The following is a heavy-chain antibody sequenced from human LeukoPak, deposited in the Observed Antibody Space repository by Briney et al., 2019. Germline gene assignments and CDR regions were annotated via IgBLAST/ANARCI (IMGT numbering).Heavy chain of an antibody. CDR2: IASSGHT. D-gene: IGHD2-15*01. CDR1: GVSISFKY. Sequence: KPSETLSLTCNVSGVSISFKYWTWIRQRPGRGLEWLGFIASSGHTNYNPSLKSRVTMSVDTSKNQFSLRLSSATDADTAVYYCAGALYQFPDWGQGILVTVSS. V-gene: IGHV4-59*01. CDR3: AGALYQFPD. J-gene: IGHJ4*02.